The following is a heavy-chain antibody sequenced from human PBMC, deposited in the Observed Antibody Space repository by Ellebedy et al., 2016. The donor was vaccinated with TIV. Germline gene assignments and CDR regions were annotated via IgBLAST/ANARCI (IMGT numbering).Heavy chain of an antibody. J-gene: IGHJ4*02. CDR3: ARADYSSGWTNFDY. V-gene: IGHV1-18*01. Sequence: ASVTVSCXASGYILTKYGISWVRQAPGKGHEWMGWITVYNGNTDYAQKVQGRVTMTTDTSTSTAYMELRSLRSDDTAVYYCARADYSSGWTNFDYWGQGTLVTVSS. CDR1: GYILTKYG. D-gene: IGHD6-19*01. CDR2: ITVYNGNT.